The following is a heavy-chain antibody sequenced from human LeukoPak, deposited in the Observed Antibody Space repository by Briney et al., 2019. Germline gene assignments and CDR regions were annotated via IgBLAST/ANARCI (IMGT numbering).Heavy chain of an antibody. CDR1: GGSFSGYY. Sequence: PSETLSLTCAVYGGSFSGYYWSWIRQPPGKGLEWIGEINHSGSTNYNPSLKSRVTISVDTSKNQFSLKLSSVTAADTAVYYCARGIKLRYFDWLLFSGNWFDPWGQGTLVTVSS. CDR3: ARGIKLRYFDWLLFSGNWFDP. V-gene: IGHV4-34*01. D-gene: IGHD3-9*01. CDR2: INHSGST. J-gene: IGHJ5*02.